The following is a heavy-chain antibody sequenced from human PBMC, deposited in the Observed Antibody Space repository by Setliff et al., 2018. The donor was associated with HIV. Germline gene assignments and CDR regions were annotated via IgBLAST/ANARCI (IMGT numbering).Heavy chain of an antibody. D-gene: IGHD1-1*01. CDR3: AKEGSWNDDSGAFNI. Sequence: PSETLSLTCSVSGGSMIRVYWTWIRQPPGKGLEWIGYVSASGTTKYNPSLQSRVTISGDSSKNQFSLRLSSVTAADTAVYYCAKEGSWNDDSGAFNIWGQGTMVT. V-gene: IGHV4-4*08. CDR2: VSASGTT. CDR1: GGSMIRVY. J-gene: IGHJ3*02.